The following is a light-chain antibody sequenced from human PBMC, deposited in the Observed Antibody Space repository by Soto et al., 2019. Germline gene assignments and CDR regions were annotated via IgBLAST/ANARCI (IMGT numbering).Light chain of an antibody. CDR1: SSDVGGYNY. Sequence: ALTQPASVSGSPGQSITISCTGTSSDVGGYNYVSWYKQHPGKAPKLMIYEVTNRPSGVSNRFSGSKSGNTASLTISGLQAEDEADYYCSSYTSSSTLYVFGTGTKVTVL. CDR3: SSYTSSSTLYV. V-gene: IGLV2-14*01. CDR2: EVT. J-gene: IGLJ1*01.